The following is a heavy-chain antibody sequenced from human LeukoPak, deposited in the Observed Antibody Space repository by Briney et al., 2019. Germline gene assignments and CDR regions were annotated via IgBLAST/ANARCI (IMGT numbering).Heavy chain of an antibody. J-gene: IGHJ6*03. Sequence: GGSLRLSCAASGFTFDDYGMNWVRQAPGKGLEWVSGINWNGGSTGCADSVKGRFTISRDNAENSLYLQMNSLRAEDTALYYCARVYELREEDYYYYYMDVWGKGTTVTVSS. CDR1: GFTFDDYG. CDR3: ARVYELREEDYYYYYMDV. CDR2: INWNGGST. D-gene: IGHD5/OR15-5a*01. V-gene: IGHV3-20*04.